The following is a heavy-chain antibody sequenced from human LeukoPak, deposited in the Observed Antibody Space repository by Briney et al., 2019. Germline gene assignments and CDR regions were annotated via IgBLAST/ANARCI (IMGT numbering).Heavy chain of an antibody. CDR2: INPKSGGR. CDR1: GYTFTDYY. J-gene: IGHJ4*02. D-gene: IGHD2-2*01. Sequence: ASVKVSCKASGYTFTDYYMHWVRQAPGEGLEWMGWINPKSGGRSYAQRFQGRVTMTRDTSISTAYMELSRLRSDDTAVYYCATGERLVPAAMWFDYWGQGTLVTVSS. CDR3: ATGERLVPAAMWFDY. V-gene: IGHV1-2*02.